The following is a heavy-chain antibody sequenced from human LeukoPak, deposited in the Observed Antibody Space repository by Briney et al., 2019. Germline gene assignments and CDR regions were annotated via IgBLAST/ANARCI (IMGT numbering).Heavy chain of an antibody. CDR2: ASGTAKNT. CDR1: GFTFDNYA. J-gene: IGHJ6*03. CDR3: AKSHRGGLRFMVGFFYMDV. Sequence: GGSLRLSCTASGFTFDNYAMSWVRQAPGQGLEWVSAASGTAKNTYYADSVKGRFTTSRDNSNNTVYLQMKSLGAEDTAVYYCAKSHRGGLRFMVGFFYMDVWGSGTTVAVSS. V-gene: IGHV3-23*01. D-gene: IGHD3-3*01.